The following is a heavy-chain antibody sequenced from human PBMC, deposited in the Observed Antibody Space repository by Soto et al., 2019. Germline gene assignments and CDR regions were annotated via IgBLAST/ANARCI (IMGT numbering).Heavy chain of an antibody. D-gene: IGHD6-6*01. Sequence: PGGSLRLSCAASGFTFSSYAMSWVRQAPGKGLEWVSAISGSGGSTYYADSVKGRFTISRDNSKNTPYLQMNSLRAEDTAVYYCAKDPSSIAALYYFDYWGQGTLVTVSS. CDR2: ISGSGGST. CDR1: GFTFSSYA. V-gene: IGHV3-23*01. J-gene: IGHJ4*02. CDR3: AKDPSSIAALYYFDY.